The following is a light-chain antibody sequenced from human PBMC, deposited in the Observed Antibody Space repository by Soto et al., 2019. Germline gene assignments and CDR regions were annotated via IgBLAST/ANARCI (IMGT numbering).Light chain of an antibody. CDR3: QHYNSYSRT. Sequence: IQMTQSPTSLSASVGDRVTITCRASLSISNWLAWYQQKPGTAPKLLIYDASSLESGVPSRFSGSGSGTEFTLTISSLQPDDFATYYYQHYNSYSRTFGQGTKVDIK. CDR2: DAS. J-gene: IGKJ1*01. CDR1: LSISNW. V-gene: IGKV1-5*01.